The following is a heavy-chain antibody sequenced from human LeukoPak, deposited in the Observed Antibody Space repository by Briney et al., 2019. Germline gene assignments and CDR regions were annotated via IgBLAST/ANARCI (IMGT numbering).Heavy chain of an antibody. J-gene: IGHJ4*02. CDR2: ISHSGST. CDR1: GGSFSGYY. V-gene: IGHV4-34*01. Sequence: PSETLSLTCAVYGGSFSGYYWSWLRQPPGTGLEWIGEISHSGSTNYNPSLKSRVTISVDTSKNQFSLKLSSVTAADTAVYYCARGSGSYSYEDYWGQGTLVTVSS. D-gene: IGHD1-26*01. CDR3: ARGSGSYSYEDY.